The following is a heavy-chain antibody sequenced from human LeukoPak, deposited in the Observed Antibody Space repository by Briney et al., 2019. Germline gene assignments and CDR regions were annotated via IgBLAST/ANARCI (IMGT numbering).Heavy chain of an antibody. CDR1: GFTFSSYA. J-gene: IGHJ3*02. V-gene: IGHV3-23*01. D-gene: IGHD7-27*01. CDR2: ISGSGGST. CDR3: AKGIHWGGGAFDI. Sequence: GGSLRLSCAASGFTFSSYAMSWVRQAPGMGLEWVSAISGSGGSTYYADSVKGRFTISRDNSKNTLYLQMNSLRAEDTAVYYCAKGIHWGGGAFDIWGQGTMVTVSS.